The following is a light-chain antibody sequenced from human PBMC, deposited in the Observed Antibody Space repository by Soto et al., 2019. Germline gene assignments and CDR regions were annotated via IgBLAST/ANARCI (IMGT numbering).Light chain of an antibody. CDR1: ESIDNW. Sequence: DIQITQSPSTLSASVVDSVTITCRASESIDNWLAWYQQKPGKAPKLLIYKASTLKSGVPSRFSGRRSGTEFPLTISSLQPDDFATYSCQQYNSYWTFGQGTKVDIK. CDR3: QQYNSYWT. V-gene: IGKV1-5*03. J-gene: IGKJ1*01. CDR2: KAS.